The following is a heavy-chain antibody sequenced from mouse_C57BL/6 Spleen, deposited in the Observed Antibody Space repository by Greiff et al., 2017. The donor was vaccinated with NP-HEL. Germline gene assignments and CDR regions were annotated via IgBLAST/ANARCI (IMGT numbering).Heavy chain of an antibody. V-gene: IGHV14-1*01. J-gene: IGHJ3*01. D-gene: IGHD2-4*01. Sequence: VQLKESGAELVRPGASVKLSCTASGFNIKDYYMHWVKQRPEQGLEWIGRIDPEDGDTEYAPKFQGKATMTADTSSNTAYLQLSSLTSEDTAVYYCTVYYDYVPAWFAYWGQGTLVTVSA. CDR3: TVYYDYVPAWFAY. CDR1: GFNIKDYY. CDR2: IDPEDGDT.